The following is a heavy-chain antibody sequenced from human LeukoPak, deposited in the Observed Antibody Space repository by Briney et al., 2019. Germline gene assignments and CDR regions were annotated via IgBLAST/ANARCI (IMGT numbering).Heavy chain of an antibody. J-gene: IGHJ4*02. CDR1: GGSFSSYY. Sequence: SETLSLTCAVYGGSFSSYYWSWIRQPPGKGLEWIGEINHSGSTNYNPSLKSRVTISVDTSKNQFSLKLSSVTAADTAVYYCARIRRDGYNYPRYYFDYWGQGTLVTVSS. CDR3: ARIRRDGYNYPRYYFDY. D-gene: IGHD5-24*01. CDR2: INHSGST. V-gene: IGHV4-34*01.